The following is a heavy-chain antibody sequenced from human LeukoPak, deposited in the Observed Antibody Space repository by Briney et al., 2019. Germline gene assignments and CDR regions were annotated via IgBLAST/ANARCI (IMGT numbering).Heavy chain of an antibody. J-gene: IGHJ4*02. V-gene: IGHV3-30-3*01. CDR3: AKIIVVLPSTISNPYYFDY. CDR1: GXTFSSXX. CDR2: ISYDGSNK. Sequence: ASGXTFSSXXMHWVRQAPGXXLEWVAVISYDGSNKYYADSVKGRFTISRDNSKNTLYLQMNSLRAEDTAVYYCAKIIVVLPSTISNPYYFDYWGQGTLVTVSS. D-gene: IGHD2-2*02.